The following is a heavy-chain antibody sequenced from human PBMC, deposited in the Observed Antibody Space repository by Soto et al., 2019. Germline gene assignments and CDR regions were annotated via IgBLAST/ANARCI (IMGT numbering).Heavy chain of an antibody. CDR2: ISSSSSTI. J-gene: IGHJ6*03. CDR3: ARALSPADLYYMDF. CDR1: GFTFSSYS. Sequence: GGSLRLSCAASGFTFSSYSMNWVRQAPGKGLEWVSYISSSSSTIYYADPVKGRFTISRDNAKNSLYLQMNSLRAEDTAVYYCARALSPADLYYMDFRGKGTTVTVSS. V-gene: IGHV3-48*01.